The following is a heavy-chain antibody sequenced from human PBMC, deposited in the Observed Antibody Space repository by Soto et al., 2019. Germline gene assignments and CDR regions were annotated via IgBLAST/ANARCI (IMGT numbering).Heavy chain of an antibody. Sequence: DVQLLESGGGLVQPGESLRLSCAASEFTLSSSDMSWVRQAPGKGLEWVSAISESGDTTYYADSVKGRFTISRDNSKNTLFLQMNSLRAEDTAVYYCAKPLANDFDYWGQGTLVTVSP. CDR3: AKPLANDFDY. J-gene: IGHJ4*02. D-gene: IGHD5-12*01. CDR2: ISESGDTT. V-gene: IGHV3-23*01. CDR1: EFTLSSSD.